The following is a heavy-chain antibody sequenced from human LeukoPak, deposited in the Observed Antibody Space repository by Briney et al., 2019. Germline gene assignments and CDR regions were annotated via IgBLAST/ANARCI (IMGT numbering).Heavy chain of an antibody. Sequence: GGSLRPSCAASGFIFSSYDMSWVRQAPGKGLEWVSGISGSGGSTHYADSVKGRFTISRDKSKNTLYLQMNSLRAEDTAVYYCAKRGYCSGGSCYSFLFDPWGQGTLVTVSS. CDR2: ISGSGGST. V-gene: IGHV3-23*01. J-gene: IGHJ5*02. CDR1: GFIFSSYD. CDR3: AKRGYCSGGSCYSFLFDP. D-gene: IGHD2-15*01.